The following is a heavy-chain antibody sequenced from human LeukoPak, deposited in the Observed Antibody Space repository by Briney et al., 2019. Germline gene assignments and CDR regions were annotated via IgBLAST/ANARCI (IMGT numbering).Heavy chain of an antibody. Sequence: SETLSLTCTVSGGSISSGGYYWSWIRQHPGKGLEWIGYIYYSGSTYYNPSLKSRVTISVDTSKNQFSLKLSSVTAADTAVYYCARDRPTVKSYYYGMDVWGQGTTVTVSS. CDR2: IYYSGST. D-gene: IGHD4-11*01. J-gene: IGHJ6*02. V-gene: IGHV4-31*03. CDR3: ARDRPTVKSYYYGMDV. CDR1: GGSISSGGYY.